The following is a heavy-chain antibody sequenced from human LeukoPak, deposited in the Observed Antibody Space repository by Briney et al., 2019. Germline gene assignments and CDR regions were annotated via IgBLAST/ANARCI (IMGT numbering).Heavy chain of an antibody. Sequence: GGSLRLSCAASGFTFSSYAVNWVRQAPGKGLEWVSAISGSGGSTYYADPVKGRFTISRDNSKNTLYLQMNSLRAEDTAVYYCAKDPLVNAFDIWGQGTMVTVSS. CDR2: ISGSGGST. CDR1: GFTFSSYA. J-gene: IGHJ3*02. CDR3: AKDPLVNAFDI. D-gene: IGHD4-23*01. V-gene: IGHV3-23*01.